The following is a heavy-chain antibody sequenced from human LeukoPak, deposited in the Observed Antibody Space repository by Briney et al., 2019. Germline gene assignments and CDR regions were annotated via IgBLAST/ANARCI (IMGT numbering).Heavy chain of an antibody. V-gene: IGHV3-30-3*01. CDR3: ARGRCGGDCYLLDY. CDR2: ISYGGSNI. CDR1: GFTFSGFA. D-gene: IGHD2-21*02. J-gene: IGHJ4*02. Sequence: PGRSLRLSCAASGFTFSGFAMHWVRQAPGKGLEWVAVISYGGSNIYYAASVKGRFTISRDNSKNTLYLQMNGLRAEDTAVYYCARGRCGGDCYLLDYWGQGTLVTVSS.